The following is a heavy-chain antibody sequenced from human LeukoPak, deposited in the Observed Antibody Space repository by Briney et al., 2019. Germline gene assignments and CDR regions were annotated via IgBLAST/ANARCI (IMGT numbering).Heavy chain of an antibody. CDR1: GGSISSYY. V-gene: IGHV4-59*01. J-gene: IGHJ6*03. CDR3: ARGTDSHDKMYYYYYMDV. Sequence: SETLSLTCTVSGGSISSYYWSWIRQPPGKGLEWIGYIYYSGSTNYNPSLKSRVTISVDTSKNQFSLKLSSVTAADTAVYYCARGTDSHDKMYYYYYMDVWGKGTTVTVSS. D-gene: IGHD2-2*01. CDR2: IYYSGST.